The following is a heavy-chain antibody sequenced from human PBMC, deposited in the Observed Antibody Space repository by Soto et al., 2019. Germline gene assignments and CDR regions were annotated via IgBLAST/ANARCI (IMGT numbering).Heavy chain of an antibody. CDR2: IYSGGNT. J-gene: IGHJ4*02. V-gene: IGHV3-23*03. CDR1: GFTFSTYT. CDR3: XXXXXXXXXXXXXXY. Sequence: EVQLLESGGGLVQPGGSLRLSCAASGFTFSTYTMTWVRXXPXXXXXRVSVIYSGGNTYYADSAKGRFTISRDNSKNTLXLQMNXXXXXXXXXXXXXXXXXXXXXXXXXXYWGQGTLVTVSS.